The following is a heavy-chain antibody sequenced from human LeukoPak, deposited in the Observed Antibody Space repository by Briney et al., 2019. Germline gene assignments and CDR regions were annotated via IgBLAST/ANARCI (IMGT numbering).Heavy chain of an antibody. CDR2: IYYSGST. CDR1: GDSISGDRW. J-gene: IGHJ4*02. CDR3: ARGYSYGSFDY. V-gene: IGHV4-4*02. D-gene: IGHD5-18*01. Sequence: PSGTLSLTCAVSGDSISGDRWWSWVRQPPGKGLEWIGHIYYSGSTNYNPSLKSRVTISVDTSKNQFSLKLSSVTAADTAVYYCARGYSYGSFDYWGQGTLVTVSS.